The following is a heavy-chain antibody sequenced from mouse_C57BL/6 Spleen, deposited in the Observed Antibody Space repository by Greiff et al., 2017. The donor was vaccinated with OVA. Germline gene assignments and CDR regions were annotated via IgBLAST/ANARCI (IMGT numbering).Heavy chain of an antibody. CDR2: INPSNGGT. Sequence: QVQLQQPGTELVKPGASVKLSCTASGYTFTSYWMHWVKQRPGQGLEWIGNINPSNGGTNYNEKFKSKATLTVDKSSSTAYMQLSSLTSEDSAVYYCARGGTTVVEYYAMDYWGQGTSVTVSS. V-gene: IGHV1-53*01. CDR3: ARGGTTVVEYYAMDY. D-gene: IGHD1-1*01. CDR1: GYTFTSYW. J-gene: IGHJ4*01.